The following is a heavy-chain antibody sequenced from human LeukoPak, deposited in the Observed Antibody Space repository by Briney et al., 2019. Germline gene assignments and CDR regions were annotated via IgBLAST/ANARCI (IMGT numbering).Heavy chain of an antibody. CDR1: GGTFSSYA. CDR2: INPNSGGT. Sequence: ASVKVSCKASGGTFSSYAISWVRQAPGQGLEWMGWINPNSGGTNYAQKFQGWVTMTRDTSISTAYMELSRLRSDDTAVYYCARGWFEGPRITMVRGVADAFDIWGQGTMVTVSS. D-gene: IGHD3-10*01. V-gene: IGHV1-2*04. J-gene: IGHJ3*02. CDR3: ARGWFEGPRITMVRGVADAFDI.